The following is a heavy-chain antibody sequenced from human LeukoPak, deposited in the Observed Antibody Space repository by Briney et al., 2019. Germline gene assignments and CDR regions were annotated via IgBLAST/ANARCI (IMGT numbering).Heavy chain of an antibody. D-gene: IGHD3-10*01. CDR2: IIPIFGTA. J-gene: IGHJ3*02. Sequence: ASVKVSCKASGGTFSSYAISWVRQAPGQGLEWMGGIIPIFGTANYAQKFQGRVTMTRDTSISTAYMELSRLRSDDTAVYYCARVAGSYGLDDAFDIWGQGTMVTVSS. V-gene: IGHV1-69*05. CDR3: ARVAGSYGLDDAFDI. CDR1: GGTFSSYA.